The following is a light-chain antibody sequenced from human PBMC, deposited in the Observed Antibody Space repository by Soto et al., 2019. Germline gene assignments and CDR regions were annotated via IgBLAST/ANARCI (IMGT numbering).Light chain of an antibody. V-gene: IGLV2-11*01. CDR2: DVT. J-gene: IGLJ1*01. Sequence: QSALTQPRSVSGSPGQSVTISCTGTSSDVGGYNYVSWYQQHPGKAPKLMIYDVTNRPSGAPDRFSGAKSGNRASLSISGLQADDEADYCCLSYAGSATRVFGTGTKLTFL. CDR3: LSYAGSATRV. CDR1: SSDVGGYNY.